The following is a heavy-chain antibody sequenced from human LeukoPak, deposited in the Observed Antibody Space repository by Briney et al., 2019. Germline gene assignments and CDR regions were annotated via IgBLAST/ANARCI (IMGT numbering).Heavy chain of an antibody. J-gene: IGHJ4*02. D-gene: IGHD1-26*01. CDR2: IYTSGST. Sequence: SETLSLTCTVSGGSISSYYWSWIRQPPGKGLEWIGYIYTSGSTNYNPSLKGRVTISVDTSKNQFSLKLSSVTAADTAVYYCARLFGYSGSYYARGYYFDYWGQGTLVTVSS. V-gene: IGHV4-4*09. CDR3: ARLFGYSGSYYARGYYFDY. CDR1: GGSISSYY.